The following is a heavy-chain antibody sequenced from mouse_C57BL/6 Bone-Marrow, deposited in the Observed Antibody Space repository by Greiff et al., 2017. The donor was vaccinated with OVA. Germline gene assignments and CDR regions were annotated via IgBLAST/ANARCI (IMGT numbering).Heavy chain of an antibody. J-gene: IGHJ1*03. CDR2: IYPGSGST. CDR1: GYTFTSYW. CDR3: ARRYYGSSYWYFDV. D-gene: IGHD1-1*01. Sequence: QVQLKQSGAELVKPGASVKMSCKASGYTFTSYWITWMKQRPGQGLEWIGDIYPGSGSTNYNEKFKSKATLTVDTSSSTAYMQLSSLTSEDSAVYYCARRYYGSSYWYFDVWGTGTTVTVSS. V-gene: IGHV1-55*01.